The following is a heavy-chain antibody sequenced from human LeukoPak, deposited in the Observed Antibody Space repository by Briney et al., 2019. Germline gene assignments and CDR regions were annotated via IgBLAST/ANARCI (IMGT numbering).Heavy chain of an antibody. V-gene: IGHV3-23*01. CDR2: ITGSGDPT. CDR3: VKWGDYDILTGYYVPDF. D-gene: IGHD3-9*01. J-gene: IGHJ4*02. Sequence: PGASLRLSCAASGFIFRNYAMSWVRQAPGKGLEWVSAITGSGDPTYYADSVKGRFTISRDNSKNALYVEMNTLRAEDTAVYYCVKWGDYDILTGYYVPDFWGQGTLVTVSS. CDR1: GFIFRNYA.